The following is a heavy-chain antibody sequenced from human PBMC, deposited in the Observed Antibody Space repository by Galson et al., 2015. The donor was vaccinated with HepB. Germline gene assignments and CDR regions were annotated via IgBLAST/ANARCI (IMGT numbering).Heavy chain of an antibody. Sequence: SLRLSCAASGFTFSSYAMHWVRQAPGKGLEWVAVISYDGSNKYYADSVKGRFTISRDNSKNTLYLQMNSLRAEDTAVYYCARDTSGGRSSASLLFDYWGQGTLVTVSS. CDR2: ISYDGSNK. CDR1: GFTFSSYA. J-gene: IGHJ4*02. D-gene: IGHD3-10*01. V-gene: IGHV3-30-3*01. CDR3: ARDTSGGRSSASLLFDY.